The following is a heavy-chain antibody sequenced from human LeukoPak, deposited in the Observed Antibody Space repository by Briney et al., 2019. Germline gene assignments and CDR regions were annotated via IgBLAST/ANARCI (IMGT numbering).Heavy chain of an antibody. D-gene: IGHD3-16*01. CDR1: GGPIMTAPYY. J-gene: IGHJ4*02. CDR2: IYYDGTT. CDR3: ARSGVVLQTGFDF. Sequence: PSETLSLTCAVSGGPIMTAPYYWGWIRQPPGKGLEWLGSIYYDGTTYYSPSLKSRVTVSADTSRNQFSLSLTSVSAADTAVYYCARSGVVLQTGFDFWGQGALVTVSS. V-gene: IGHV4-39*07.